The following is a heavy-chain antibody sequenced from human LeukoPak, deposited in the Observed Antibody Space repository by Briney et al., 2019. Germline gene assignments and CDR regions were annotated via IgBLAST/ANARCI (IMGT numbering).Heavy chain of an antibody. Sequence: GGSLRLSCAASGFTFSSYSMNWVRQAPGKGLEWVSSISSSGSNMFYADSVKGRFTVPRDNAKNSLYLQMNSLRAEDTALYYCARDYLVVPAAMWWFDPRGQGTLVTVSS. CDR3: ARDYLVVPAAMWWFDP. J-gene: IGHJ5*02. CDR2: ISSSGSNM. V-gene: IGHV3-21*01. CDR1: GFTFSSYS. D-gene: IGHD2-2*01.